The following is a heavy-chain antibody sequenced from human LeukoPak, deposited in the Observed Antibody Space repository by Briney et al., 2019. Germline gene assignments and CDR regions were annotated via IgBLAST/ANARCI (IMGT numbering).Heavy chain of an antibody. J-gene: IGHJ4*02. CDR2: MNPNSGNT. V-gene: IGHV1-8*03. D-gene: IGHD6-13*01. CDR1: GYTFTSYD. Sequence: ASVKVSCKASGYTFTSYDINWVRQATGQGLEWMGWMNPNSGNTGYAQKFQGRVTITRNTSISTAYMELSSLRSEDTAVYYCASAAQKKQQLDYWGQGTLVTVSS. CDR3: ASAAQKKQQLDY.